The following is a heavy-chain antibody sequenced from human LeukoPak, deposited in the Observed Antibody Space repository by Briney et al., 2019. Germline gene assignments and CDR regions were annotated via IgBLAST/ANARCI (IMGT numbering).Heavy chain of an antibody. Sequence: SETLSLTCTVSGGSIRSYYWSWIRQPPGKGLEWIGYIYYSGSTNYNPSLKSRVSISVDTSKNQFSPKLSSVTAADTAVYYCARTGSTVTMLYPFDHWSQGTLVTVSS. V-gene: IGHV4-59*01. CDR3: ARTGSTVTMLYPFDH. D-gene: IGHD4-17*01. CDR1: GGSIRSYY. CDR2: IYYSGST. J-gene: IGHJ4*02.